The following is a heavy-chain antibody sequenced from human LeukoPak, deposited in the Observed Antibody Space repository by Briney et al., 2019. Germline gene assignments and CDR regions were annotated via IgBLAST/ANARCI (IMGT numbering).Heavy chain of an antibody. CDR1: GYTFTKYF. V-gene: IGHV1-46*01. CDR3: AREYLGRVGATNWIDP. D-gene: IGHD1-26*01. CDR2: INPRGGST. J-gene: IGHJ5*02. Sequence: ASVKVSCRASGYTFTKYFMHWVRQAPGQGLEWMGIINPRGGSTGYAQKFQGRITMTTDMSTRTVYMELSSLESEDTAVYYCAREYLGRVGATNWIDPWGQGTLVTVSS.